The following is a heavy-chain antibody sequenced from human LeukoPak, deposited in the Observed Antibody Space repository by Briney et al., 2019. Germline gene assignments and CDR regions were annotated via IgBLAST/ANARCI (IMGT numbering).Heavy chain of an antibody. J-gene: IGHJ4*02. CDR3: ARAPRWFGEFVDY. D-gene: IGHD3-10*01. Sequence: PSETLSLTCTVSGYSISSGYYWGWIRQPPGKGLEWIGSIYHSGSTYYNPSLKSRVTISVDTSKNQFSLKLSSVTAADTAVYYCARAPRWFGEFVDYWGQGTLVTVSS. V-gene: IGHV4-38-2*02. CDR2: IYHSGST. CDR1: GYSISSGYY.